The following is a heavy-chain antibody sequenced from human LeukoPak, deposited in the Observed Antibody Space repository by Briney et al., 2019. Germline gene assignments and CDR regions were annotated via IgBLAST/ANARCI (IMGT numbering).Heavy chain of an antibody. CDR3: ARGYNYGPGYMDV. V-gene: IGHV3-21*01. CDR2: ISGSSSYI. CDR1: GFTFSSYT. J-gene: IGHJ6*03. Sequence: GGSLRLSCAGTGFTFSSYTVNWVRQAAGKGLEWVSSISGSSSYIYNADSVKGRFSISRDNAKKSLYVQMNSLRAEDTAVYYCARGYNYGPGYMDVWGKGTTVTVSS. D-gene: IGHD3-10*01.